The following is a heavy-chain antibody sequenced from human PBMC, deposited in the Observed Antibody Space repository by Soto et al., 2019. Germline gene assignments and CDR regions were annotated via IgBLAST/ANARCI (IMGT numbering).Heavy chain of an antibody. CDR2: IFHGGST. V-gene: IGHV4-4*02. Sequence: QVQLQESGPGLVKPSGTLSLTCAVSGGSIRSNNWWSWVRQPPGKGLEWIGEIFHGGSTYYNPSLKTRVTISVDKSKNQCSLKLSSVTAADTAVYYCARVYSGSYSDSWGQGTLVTVSS. D-gene: IGHD1-26*01. CDR1: GGSIRSNNW. J-gene: IGHJ4*02. CDR3: ARVYSGSYSDS.